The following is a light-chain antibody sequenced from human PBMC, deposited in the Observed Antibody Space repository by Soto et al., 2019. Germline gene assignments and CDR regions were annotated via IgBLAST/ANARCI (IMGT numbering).Light chain of an antibody. CDR2: KSS. CDR3: QQYNRWVT. Sequence: DIQMTQSPSTLSASVGDRVTITCRASQSISSWFAWYQQKPGKAPKLLIYKSSSLESVVPSRFSGSGSGTEFTLTISRLQPDALATHYCQQYNRWVTFGPGTKVDIK. J-gene: IGKJ3*01. CDR1: QSISSW. V-gene: IGKV1-5*03.